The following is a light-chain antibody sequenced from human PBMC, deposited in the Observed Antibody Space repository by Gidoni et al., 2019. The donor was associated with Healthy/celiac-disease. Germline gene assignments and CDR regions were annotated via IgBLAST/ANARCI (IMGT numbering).Light chain of an antibody. CDR2: WAS. Sequence: VALGERATINCKSSQSVLYSSNNKNYLAWYQQKPGQPPKLLIYWASTRESGVPDRFSGSGSGTDFTLTISSLQAEDVAVYYCQQYYSTLITFGQGTRLEIK. CDR1: QSVLYSSNNKNY. J-gene: IGKJ5*01. CDR3: QQYYSTLIT. V-gene: IGKV4-1*01.